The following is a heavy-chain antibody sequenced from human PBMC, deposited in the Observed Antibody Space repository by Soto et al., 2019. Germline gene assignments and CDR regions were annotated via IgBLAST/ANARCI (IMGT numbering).Heavy chain of an antibody. J-gene: IGHJ4*02. CDR1: GFTFTSYY. D-gene: IGHD3-22*01. CDR3: ARGLDSSGYYSY. V-gene: IGHV1-46*01. CDR2: INPSGDST. Sequence: GASVKVSCKTSGFTFTSYYMHWVRQAPGQGLEWVGIINPSGDSTTYAQKFQGRVTMTRDTSTSTVYMELSSLRSEDTALYYCARGLDSSGYYSYLGQGTLVTVSS.